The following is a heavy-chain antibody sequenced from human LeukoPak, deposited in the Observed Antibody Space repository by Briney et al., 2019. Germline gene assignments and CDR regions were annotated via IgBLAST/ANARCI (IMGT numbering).Heavy chain of an antibody. D-gene: IGHD6-6*01. CDR3: ARDWGVSARPGYMDV. Sequence: PSETLSLTCAVYGGSFSGYYWSWIRQPPRKGLEWIGEINHSGSTNYNPSLKSRVTISVDTSKNQFSLRLSSVTAADTAVYYCARDWGVSARPGYMDVWGKGTTVTVSS. V-gene: IGHV4-34*01. J-gene: IGHJ6*03. CDR1: GGSFSGYY. CDR2: INHSGST.